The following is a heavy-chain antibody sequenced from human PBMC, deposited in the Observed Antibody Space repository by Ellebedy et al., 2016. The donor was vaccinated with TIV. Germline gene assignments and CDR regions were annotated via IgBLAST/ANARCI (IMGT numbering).Heavy chain of an antibody. CDR3: AKELVSRGSLTFDY. CDR1: GFTFRNYA. CDR2: IGPYNDYT. V-gene: IGHV3-23*01. Sequence: GESLKISCAASGFTFRNYAMAWVRQAPGKGLEWVSAIGPYNDYTFYIDSVGGRFTISRDNSKNTLYLQMDSLRVEDTAVYYCAKELVSRGSLTFDYWGQGAQVTVSS. D-gene: IGHD6-19*01. J-gene: IGHJ4*02.